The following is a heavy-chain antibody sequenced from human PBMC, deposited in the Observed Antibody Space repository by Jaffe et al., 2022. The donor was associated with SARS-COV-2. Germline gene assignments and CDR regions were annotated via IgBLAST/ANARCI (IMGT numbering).Heavy chain of an antibody. D-gene: IGHD1-7*01. CDR3: ARGNWNSPGGDY. V-gene: IGHV3-33*01. J-gene: IGHJ4*02. CDR1: GFTFSSYG. CDR2: IWYDGSNK. Sequence: QVQLVESGGGVVQPGRSLRLSCAASGFTFSSYGMHWVRQAPGKGLEWVAVIWYDGSNKYYADSVKGRFTISRDNSKNTLYLQMNSLRAEDTAVYYCARGNWNSPGGDYWGQGTLVTVSS.